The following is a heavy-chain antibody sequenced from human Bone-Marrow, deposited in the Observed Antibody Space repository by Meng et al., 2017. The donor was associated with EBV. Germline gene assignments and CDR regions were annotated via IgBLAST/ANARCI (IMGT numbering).Heavy chain of an antibody. Sequence: QVQLQESVPGLVEPSGTLSLTCAVSGGAISSSSCWSWVRQPPGKGLELIGEIYHSGSTNYNPSLKSRVTISVDKSKNQFSLKLSSVTAAYTAVYYCARDQGYYDSRGFDYWGQGTLVTVSS. J-gene: IGHJ4*02. V-gene: IGHV4-4*02. CDR3: ARDQGYYDSRGFDY. CDR1: GGAISSSSC. CDR2: IYHSGST. D-gene: IGHD3-22*01.